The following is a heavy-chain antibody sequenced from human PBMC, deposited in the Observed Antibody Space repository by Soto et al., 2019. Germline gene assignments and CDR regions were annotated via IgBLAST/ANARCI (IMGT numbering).Heavy chain of an antibody. V-gene: IGHV3-30-3*01. Sequence: GGSLRLSCAASGFTFSSYAMHWVRQAPGKGLEWVAVISYDGSNKYYADSEKGRFTISRDNSKNTLYLQMNSLRAEDATVYCCGREGGGRRGDSYGMDVWGQGTTVTVSS. D-gene: IGHD3-16*01. J-gene: IGHJ6*02. CDR3: GREGGGRRGDSYGMDV. CDR1: GFTFSSYA. CDR2: ISYDGSNK.